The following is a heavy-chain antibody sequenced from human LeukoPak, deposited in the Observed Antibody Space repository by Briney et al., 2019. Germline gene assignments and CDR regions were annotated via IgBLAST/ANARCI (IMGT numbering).Heavy chain of an antibody. CDR3: ARSLGTATGMDV. J-gene: IGHJ6*04. Sequence: GASLKLSCTASGYTFSSYGMNWVRQAPGQGLEWVGWINTNTGNTTYAQGFTGRFVFSLDTSVNTAYLQISSLKAEDTAVYYCARSLGTATGMDVWGKGTTVTVSS. V-gene: IGHV7-4-1*02. CDR1: GYTFSSYG. D-gene: IGHD7-27*01. CDR2: INTNTGNT.